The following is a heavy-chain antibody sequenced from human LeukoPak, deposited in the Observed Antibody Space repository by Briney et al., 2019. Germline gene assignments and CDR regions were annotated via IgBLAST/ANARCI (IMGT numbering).Heavy chain of an antibody. V-gene: IGHV3-11*04. CDR2: ISSSGSTI. J-gene: IGHJ6*02. CDR3: AREDSHLWFGELLTPAGMDV. CDR1: GFTFSDYY. D-gene: IGHD3-10*01. Sequence: KPGGSLRLSCAASGFTFSDYYMSWIRQAPGKGLEWVSYISSSGSTIYYADSVKGRFTISRDNAKNSLYLQMNSLRAEDTAVYYCAREDSHLWFGELLTPAGMDVWGQGTTVTVSS.